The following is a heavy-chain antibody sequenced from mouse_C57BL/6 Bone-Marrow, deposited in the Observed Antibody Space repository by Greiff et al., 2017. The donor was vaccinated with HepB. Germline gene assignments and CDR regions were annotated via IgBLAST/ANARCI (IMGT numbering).Heavy chain of an antibody. CDR1: GFTFSDFY. Sequence: EVKLVESGGGLVQSGRSLRLSCATSGFTFSDFYMEWVRQAPGKGLEWIAASRNKANDYTTEYSASVKGRFIVSRDTSQSILYLQMNALRAEDTAIYYCARDATDQVLDFDYWGKGTTLTVSS. CDR2: SRNKANDYTT. CDR3: ARDATDQVLDFDY. D-gene: IGHD3-2*02. J-gene: IGHJ2*01. V-gene: IGHV7-1*01.